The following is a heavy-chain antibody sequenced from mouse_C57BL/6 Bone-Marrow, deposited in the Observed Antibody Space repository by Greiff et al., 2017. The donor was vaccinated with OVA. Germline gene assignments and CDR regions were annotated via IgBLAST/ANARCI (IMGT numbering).Heavy chain of an antibody. CDR2: IDPSDSYT. Sequence: QVQLQQPGAELVRPGTSVKLSCKASGYTFPSYWMHWVKQRPGQGLEWIGVIDPSDSYTNYNQKFKGKATLTVDTSSSTAYMQLSSLTSEDSAVYYCARDYYGTPFAYWGQGTLVTVSA. J-gene: IGHJ3*01. D-gene: IGHD1-1*01. V-gene: IGHV1-59*01. CDR1: GYTFPSYW. CDR3: ARDYYGTPFAY.